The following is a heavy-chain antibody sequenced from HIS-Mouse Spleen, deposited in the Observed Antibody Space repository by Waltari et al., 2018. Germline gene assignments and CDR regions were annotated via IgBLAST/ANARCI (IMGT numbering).Heavy chain of an antibody. CDR3: ARDLIAVAGTRDAFDI. J-gene: IGHJ3*02. Sequence: EVQLVESGGGLVQPGGSLRLYCAASGFTFRSYWMRWVRQAPGKGLEWVANIKQDGSGKYYVDSVKGRFTISRDNAKNSLYLQMNSLRAEDTAVYYCARDLIAVAGTRDAFDIWGQGTMVTVSS. V-gene: IGHV3-7*01. CDR2: IKQDGSGK. CDR1: GFTFRSYW. D-gene: IGHD6-19*01.